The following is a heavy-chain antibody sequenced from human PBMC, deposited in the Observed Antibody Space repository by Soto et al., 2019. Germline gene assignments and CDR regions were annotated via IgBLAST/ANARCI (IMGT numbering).Heavy chain of an antibody. V-gene: IGHV1-69*13. D-gene: IGHD6-6*01. CDR3: ARDGFTQLVEYYYYGMDV. CDR1: GGTFSSYA. CDR2: IIPIFGTA. J-gene: IGHJ6*02. Sequence: SEKVSCKASGGTFSSYAISWVRQAPGQGLEWMGGIIPIFGTANYAQKFQGRVTITADESTSTAYMELSSLRYEGTAVDYCARDGFTQLVEYYYYGMDVWGQGTTVTLAS.